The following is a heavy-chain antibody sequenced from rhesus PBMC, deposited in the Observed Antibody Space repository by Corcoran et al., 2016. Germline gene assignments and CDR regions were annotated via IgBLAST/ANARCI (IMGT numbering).Heavy chain of an antibody. CDR1: GDSISSNY. CDR2: IYGMGST. V-gene: IGHV4S11*01. D-gene: IGHD4-29*01. CDR3: ARGGTTVATIDWYFHL. Sequence: QVQLQESGPGLVKPSETLSLTCAVSGDSISSNYGSWIRQAPGKGLEWIRYIYGMGSTYYNPSLKSRLNLSVDTSKNQLSLKLNSVTAADTAVYYCARGGTTVATIDWYFHLWGPGTPITVSS. J-gene: IGHJ2*01.